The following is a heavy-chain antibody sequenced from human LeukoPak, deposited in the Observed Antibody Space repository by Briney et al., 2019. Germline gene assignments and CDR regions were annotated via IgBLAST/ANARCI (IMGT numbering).Heavy chain of an antibody. J-gene: IGHJ4*02. D-gene: IGHD6-13*01. CDR1: GFTFSNYG. CDR2: MRFDGNNQ. V-gene: IGHV3-30*02. Sequence: GGSLRLSCAASGFTFSNYGMNWVRQAPGKGLEWVAFMRFDGNNQYYADSVKGRFTISRDNSKNTLYLQMNSLRAEDTAVYYCARDIEAAGLFLDYWGQGTLVTVSS. CDR3: ARDIEAAGLFLDY.